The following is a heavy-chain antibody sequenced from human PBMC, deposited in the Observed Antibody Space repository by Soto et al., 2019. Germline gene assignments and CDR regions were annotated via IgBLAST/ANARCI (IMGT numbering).Heavy chain of an antibody. V-gene: IGHV4-59*01. Sequence: SETLSLTCTVSGGSISSYYWSWIRQPPGKGLEWIGYIYYSGSTNYNPSLKSRVTISVDTSKNQFSLKLSSVTAADTAVYYCARTYYDFWSGYYLDYWGQGTLVTVS. D-gene: IGHD3-3*01. CDR3: ARTYYDFWSGYYLDY. CDR2: IYYSGST. CDR1: GGSISSYY. J-gene: IGHJ4*02.